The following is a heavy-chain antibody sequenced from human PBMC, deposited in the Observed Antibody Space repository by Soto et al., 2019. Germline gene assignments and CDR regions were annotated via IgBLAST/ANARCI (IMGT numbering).Heavy chain of an antibody. CDR2: ISSSSSYI. V-gene: IGHV3-21*01. D-gene: IGHD2-2*01. Sequence: PGGSLRLSCAASGFTFSSYSMNWVRQAPGKGLEWVSSISSSSSYIYYADSVKGRFTISRDNAKNSLYLQMNSLRAEDTAVYYCARVKGTRPHYYYYGMDVWGQGTTVTVSS. CDR1: GFTFSSYS. CDR3: ARVKGTRPHYYYYGMDV. J-gene: IGHJ6*02.